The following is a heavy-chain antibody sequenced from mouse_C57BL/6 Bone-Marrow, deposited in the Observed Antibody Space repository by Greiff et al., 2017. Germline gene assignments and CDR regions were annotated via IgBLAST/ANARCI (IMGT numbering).Heavy chain of an antibody. CDR1: GFTFSSYA. V-gene: IGHV5-4*03. D-gene: IGHD2-3*01. Sequence: EVKLVESGGGLVKPGGSLKLSCAASGFTFSSYAMSWVRQTPEKRLEWVATISDGGSYTYYPDNVKGRFTISRDNAKNNLYLQMSHLKSEDTAMYYCAWLLPFAYWDQGTLVTVTA. CDR2: ISDGGSYT. J-gene: IGHJ3*01. CDR3: AWLLPFAY.